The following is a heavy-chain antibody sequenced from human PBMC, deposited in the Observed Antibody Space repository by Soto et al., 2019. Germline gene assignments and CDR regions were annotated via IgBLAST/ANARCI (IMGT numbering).Heavy chain of an antibody. Sequence: ASVKVSCTASGYTLTSYGISWVRQAPGQGLEWMGWISAYNGNTNYAQKLQGRVTMTTDTSTSTAYMELRSLRSDDTAVYYCARADYGDYESAFDIWGQGTMVTVSS. J-gene: IGHJ3*02. V-gene: IGHV1-18*01. D-gene: IGHD4-17*01. CDR2: ISAYNGNT. CDR3: ARADYGDYESAFDI. CDR1: GYTLTSYG.